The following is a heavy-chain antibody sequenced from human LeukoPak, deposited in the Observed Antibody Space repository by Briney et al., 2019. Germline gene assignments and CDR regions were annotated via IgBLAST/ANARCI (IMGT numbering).Heavy chain of an antibody. J-gene: IGHJ1*01. CDR3: ATVPGIAAAGTIQYFQH. Sequence: ASVKVSCKVSGYTLTELSMHWVRQAPGKGLEWMGGFDPEDGETIYAQKFQGRVTMTEDTSTDTAYMELSSLRSEDTAVYYCATVPGIAAAGTIQYFQHWGQGTLVTVSS. CDR1: GYTLTELS. D-gene: IGHD6-13*01. CDR2: FDPEDGET. V-gene: IGHV1-24*01.